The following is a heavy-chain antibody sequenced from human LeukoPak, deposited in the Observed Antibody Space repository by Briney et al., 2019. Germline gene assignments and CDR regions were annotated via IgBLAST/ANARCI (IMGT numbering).Heavy chain of an antibody. CDR2: INHSGST. CDR1: GGSFSGYY. D-gene: IGHD5-18*01. CDR3: ARDRAMADY. J-gene: IGHJ4*02. Sequence: SETLSLTCAVYGGSFSGYYWSWIRQPPGKGLEWIGEINHSGSTNYNPSLKSRVTISVDTSKNQFSLKLSSVTAADTAVYYCARDRAMADYWGQGTLVTVSS. V-gene: IGHV4-34*01.